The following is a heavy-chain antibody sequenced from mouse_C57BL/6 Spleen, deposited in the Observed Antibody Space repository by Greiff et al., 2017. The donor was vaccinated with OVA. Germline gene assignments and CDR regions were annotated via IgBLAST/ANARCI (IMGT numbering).Heavy chain of an antibody. CDR3: ASLIYYGYDGLDY. CDR2: INPSTGGT. D-gene: IGHD2-2*01. J-gene: IGHJ2*01. V-gene: IGHV1-42*01. CDR1: GYSFTGYY. Sequence: EVHLVESGPELVKPGASVKISCKASGYSFTGYYMNWVKQSPEKSLEWIGEINPSTGGTTYNQKFKAKATLTVDKSSSTAYMQLKSLTSEDSAVYYCASLIYYGYDGLDYWGQGTTLTVSS.